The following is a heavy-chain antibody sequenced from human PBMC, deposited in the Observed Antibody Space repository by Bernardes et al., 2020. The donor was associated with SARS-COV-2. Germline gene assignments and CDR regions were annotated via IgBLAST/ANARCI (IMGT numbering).Heavy chain of an antibody. V-gene: IGHV4-34*01. CDR2: INHSGST. CDR1: GGSFSGYY. D-gene: IGHD6-6*01. CDR3: ARSLTYKQLERPFDY. J-gene: IGHJ4*02. Sequence: SETLSLTCAVYGGSFSGYYWSWIRQPPGKGLEWIGEINHSGSTNYNPSLKSRVTISVDTSKNQFSLKLSSVTAADTAVYYCARSLTYKQLERPFDYWGQGTLVTVSS.